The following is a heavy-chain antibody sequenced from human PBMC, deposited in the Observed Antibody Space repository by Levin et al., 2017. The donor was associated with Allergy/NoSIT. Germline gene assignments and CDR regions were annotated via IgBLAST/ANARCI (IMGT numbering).Heavy chain of an antibody. CDR1: GFAVTANA. J-gene: IGHJ4*02. Sequence: PGGSLRLSCAASGFAVTANAMSWVRQAPGKGLEWVSVLYSGDATYYADSVKGRFTISRDNAKNTLYLHMPSLRTEDTAMYFCARDGGYVGYLDSWGQGTLVTVSS. CDR2: LYSGDAT. CDR3: ARDGGYVGYLDS. D-gene: IGHD5-12*01. V-gene: IGHV3-53*01.